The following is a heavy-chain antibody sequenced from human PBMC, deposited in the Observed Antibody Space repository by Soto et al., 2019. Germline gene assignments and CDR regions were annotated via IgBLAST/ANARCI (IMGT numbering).Heavy chain of an antibody. D-gene: IGHD2-2*01. J-gene: IGHJ4*02. V-gene: IGHV3-48*03. Sequence: PVGSLRLSCADSGFTFSDYEMNWVRQAPGRGPEWVSYIGSGGTTHYADSVKGRFTISRDNAKNSLYLQMNSLRPEDTAVYYCARFGSKMYFDYWGQGTLVTVSS. CDR1: GFTFSDYE. CDR2: IGSGGTT. CDR3: ARFGSKMYFDY.